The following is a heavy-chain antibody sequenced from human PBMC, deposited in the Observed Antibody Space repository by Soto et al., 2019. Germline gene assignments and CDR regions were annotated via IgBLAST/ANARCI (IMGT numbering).Heavy chain of an antibody. Sequence: GASVKVSCKASGGTFSSYAISWVRQAPGQGLGWMGGIIPIFGTANYAQKFQGRVTITADESTSTAYMELSSLRSEDTAVYYCASPRGREGELSFFDYWGQGTLVTVSS. CDR3: ASPRGREGELSFFDY. J-gene: IGHJ4*02. CDR1: GGTFSSYA. V-gene: IGHV1-69*13. D-gene: IGHD3-16*02. CDR2: IIPIFGTA.